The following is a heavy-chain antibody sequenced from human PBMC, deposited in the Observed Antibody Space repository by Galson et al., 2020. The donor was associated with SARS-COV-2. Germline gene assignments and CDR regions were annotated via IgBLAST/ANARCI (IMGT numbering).Heavy chain of an antibody. Sequence: GESLKISCAASGFTFSSYSMNWVRQAPGKGLEWVSSIISSSYIYYADSVKGRFTISRDNAKNSLYLQMNSLRAEDTAVYYCASALFPGIAVAGTLDYWGQGTLVTFSS. CDR2: IISSSYI. J-gene: IGHJ4*02. V-gene: IGHV3-21*01. CDR3: ASALFPGIAVAGTLDY. CDR1: GFTFSSYS. D-gene: IGHD6-19*01.